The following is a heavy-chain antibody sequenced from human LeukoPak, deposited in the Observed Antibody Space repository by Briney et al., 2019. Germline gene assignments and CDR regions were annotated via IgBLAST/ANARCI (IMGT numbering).Heavy chain of an antibody. CDR1: GFTFSSYS. CDR2: ISSSSSTI. Sequence: GGSLRLSCAASGFTFSSYSMNWVRQAPGKGLEWVSYISSSSSTIYYADSVKGRFTISRDNAKNSLYLQMNSLRAEDTPVYYCARVGPVGATDYWGQGTLVTVSS. CDR3: ARVGPVGATDY. D-gene: IGHD1-26*01. J-gene: IGHJ4*02. V-gene: IGHV3-48*04.